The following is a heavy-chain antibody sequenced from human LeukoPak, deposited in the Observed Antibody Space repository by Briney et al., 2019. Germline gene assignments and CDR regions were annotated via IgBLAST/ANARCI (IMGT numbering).Heavy chain of an antibody. CDR2: ISSSGSTI. J-gene: IGHJ4*02. V-gene: IGHV3-48*03. CDR3: ARDKRDCSSTSCYPHRGYYFDY. CDR1: GFTFSSYE. D-gene: IGHD2-2*01. Sequence: GGSLRLSCAASGFTFSSYEMNWVRQAPGKGLEWVSYISSSGSTIYYADSVKGRFTISRDNAKNSLYLQMNSLRAEDTAVYYCARDKRDCSSTSCYPHRGYYFDYWGQGTLVTVPS.